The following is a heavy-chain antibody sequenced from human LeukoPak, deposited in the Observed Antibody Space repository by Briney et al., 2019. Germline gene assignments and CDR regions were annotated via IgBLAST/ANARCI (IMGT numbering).Heavy chain of an antibody. J-gene: IGHJ4*02. Sequence: SETLSLTCTVSGASISSYYWSWIRQPPGKGLEWIGDIYYSGSIKYNPSLRSRVTMSVDTSKNQFSLKLSSVTAADTAIYYCARENPSGYYNRPIDYWGQGTLVTVSS. CDR2: IYYSGSI. CDR1: GASISSYY. D-gene: IGHD3-22*01. CDR3: ARENPSGYYNRPIDY. V-gene: IGHV4-59*01.